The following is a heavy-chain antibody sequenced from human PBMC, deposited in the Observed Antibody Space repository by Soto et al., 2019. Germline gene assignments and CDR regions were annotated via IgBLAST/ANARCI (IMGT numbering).Heavy chain of an antibody. CDR1: GDSVSSNSAA. CDR2: TYYRFKWYN. D-gene: IGHD6-19*01. CDR3: AREDGSGWLYSYGMDV. J-gene: IGHJ6*02. V-gene: IGHV6-1*01. Sequence: PSQTLSLTCVISGDSVSSNSAAWNWIRQSPSRGLEWLGRTYYRFKWYNDYAVSVKSRITITPDTSKNQFSLQLNSVTPEDTAVYYCAREDGSGWLYSYGMDVWGQGTTVTVSS.